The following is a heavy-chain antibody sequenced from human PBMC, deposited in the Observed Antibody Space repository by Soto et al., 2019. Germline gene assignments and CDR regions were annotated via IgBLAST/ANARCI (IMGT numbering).Heavy chain of an antibody. Sequence: GASVKVSCKASGGTFSSYAISWVRQAPGQGLEWMGGIIPIFGTANYAQKFQGRVTITADESTSTAYMELSSLRSEDTAVYYCARGSERWLQNYYYYGMDVWGQGTTVTVSS. J-gene: IGHJ6*02. CDR3: ARGSERWLQNYYYYGMDV. CDR1: GGTFSSYA. D-gene: IGHD5-12*01. V-gene: IGHV1-69*13. CDR2: IIPIFGTA.